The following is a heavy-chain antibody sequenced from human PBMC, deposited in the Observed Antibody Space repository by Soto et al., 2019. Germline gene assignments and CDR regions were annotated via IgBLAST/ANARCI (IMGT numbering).Heavy chain of an antibody. V-gene: IGHV3-30*09. J-gene: IGHJ4*02. Sequence: QVQVVESGGGVVQPGRSLRLSCAASGFAFSSYAMHWVRQAPGKGLEWVAIISYDGSSKYYADSVKGRFAISRDNSKSTLSLQMNSLTAEDTAVYYCASGSSITYYYDSGCFYWGQGTLVTVSS. CDR3: ASGSSITYYYDSGCFY. CDR2: ISYDGSSK. D-gene: IGHD3-10*01. CDR1: GFAFSSYA.